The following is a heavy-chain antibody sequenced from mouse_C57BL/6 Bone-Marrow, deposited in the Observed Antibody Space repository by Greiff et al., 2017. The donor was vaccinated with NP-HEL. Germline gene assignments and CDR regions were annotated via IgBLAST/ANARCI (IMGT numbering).Heavy chain of an antibody. Sequence: VQLKESGPELVKPGASVKLSCKASGYAFSSSWMNWVKQRPGKGLEWIGRIYPGDGDTNYNGKFKGKATLTADKSSSTAYMQLSSLTSEDSAVYFCASLYGSSPWYFDVWGTGTTVTVSS. V-gene: IGHV1-82*01. D-gene: IGHD1-1*01. CDR3: ASLYGSSPWYFDV. CDR2: IYPGDGDT. J-gene: IGHJ1*03. CDR1: GYAFSSSW.